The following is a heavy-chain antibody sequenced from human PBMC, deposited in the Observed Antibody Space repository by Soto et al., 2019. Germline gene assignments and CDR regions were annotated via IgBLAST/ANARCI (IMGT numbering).Heavy chain of an antibody. CDR1: GESFSDYY. Sequence: PSETLSLTCAVYGESFSDYYWSWIRQPPEKGLEWIGEINHSGSTNYTPSLKSRVTITRDTSASTAYMELSSLRSEDTAVYYRARAVAVPADFDYWGQGTLVTVSS. J-gene: IGHJ4*02. CDR2: INHSGST. CDR3: ARAVAVPADFDY. V-gene: IGHV4-34*01. D-gene: IGHD6-19*01.